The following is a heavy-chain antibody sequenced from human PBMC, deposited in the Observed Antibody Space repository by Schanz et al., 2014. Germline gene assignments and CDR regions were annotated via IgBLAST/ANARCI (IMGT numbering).Heavy chain of an antibody. V-gene: IGHV3-48*01. J-gene: IGHJ4*02. CDR1: GFTFSGFW. Sequence: DVHLLESGGGLVQPGGSLRLSCAASGFTFSGFWMTWVRQAPGKGLEWVAYISSSSSTIHYADSVKGRFTMSRDNAKNSVFLQMNSLRAEDTAVYYCVRDSFFAFDYWGQGIPVTVSS. D-gene: IGHD3-3*01. CDR2: ISSSSSTI. CDR3: VRDSFFAFDY.